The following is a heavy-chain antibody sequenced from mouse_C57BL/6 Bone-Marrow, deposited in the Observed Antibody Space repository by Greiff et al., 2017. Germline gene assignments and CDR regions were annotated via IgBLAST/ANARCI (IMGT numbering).Heavy chain of an antibody. CDR2: IYRRGGST. J-gene: IGHJ1*03. D-gene: IGHD1-1*01. CDR1: GYTFTSYD. CDR3: ARDCGSSYWYFDV. Sequence: QVQLQQSGPGLVKPGASVKLSCKASGYTFTSYDINWVKQRPGQGLEWIGWIYRRGGSTKYNEKFKGKATLTVDTSSSKAYMELHRLTSEDSAVYICARDCGSSYWYFDVWGTGTTVTVSS. V-gene: IGHV1-85*01.